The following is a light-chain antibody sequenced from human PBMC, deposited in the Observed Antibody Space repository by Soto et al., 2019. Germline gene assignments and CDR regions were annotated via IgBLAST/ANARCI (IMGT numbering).Light chain of an antibody. CDR3: QHYNSYSEA. Sequence: DIQMTQSPSTLSGSVGDRVTITCRASQTISSWLAWYQQKPGKAPKLLIYKASTLKSGVPSRFSGSGSGTEFTLTISSLQPDDCATYYCQHYNSYSEAFGQGTQGELK. V-gene: IGKV1-5*03. CDR2: KAS. J-gene: IGKJ1*01. CDR1: QTISSW.